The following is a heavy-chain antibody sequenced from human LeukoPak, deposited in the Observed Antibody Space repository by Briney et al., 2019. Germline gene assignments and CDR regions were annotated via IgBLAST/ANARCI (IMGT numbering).Heavy chain of an antibody. Sequence: ASVKVSCTASGYTFTIYAMHWVRQAPGQRLEWVGWINAGNGNTKYSQNYQARVTITRDASASTAYMELSSLTSEDTAVYFCARGLWSAHRREYYFDSWGQGTLVTVSS. CDR2: INAGNGNT. V-gene: IGHV1-3*01. D-gene: IGHD3-3*01. J-gene: IGHJ4*02. CDR1: GYTFTIYA. CDR3: ARGLWSAHRREYYFDS.